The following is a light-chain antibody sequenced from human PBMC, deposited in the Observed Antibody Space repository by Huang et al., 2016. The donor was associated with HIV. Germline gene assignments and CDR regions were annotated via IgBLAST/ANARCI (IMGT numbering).Light chain of an antibody. CDR1: QSFSSS. J-gene: IGKJ2*01. Sequence: IQMTQSPSSLSAPVGDRVTISCRSSQSFSSSLTWYQQRPGKAPKLLIYAASSLQSGVPSRFIGSGSGTDFSLTINSLQPEDFATYYCQQRDSTPYTFGQGTKLEIK. V-gene: IGKV1-39*01. CDR2: AAS. CDR3: QQRDSTPYT.